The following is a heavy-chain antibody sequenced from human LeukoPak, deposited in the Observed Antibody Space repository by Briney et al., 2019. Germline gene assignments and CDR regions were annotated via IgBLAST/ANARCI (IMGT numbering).Heavy chain of an antibody. CDR2: ISDTGATT. Sequence: GGSLRLSCAGSGFTFSSYAMSWVRQAPGKGLEWVSAISDTGATTYDADSVKGRFTISRDNSRGTLYLQMNSLRAEDTAVYYCARDYYYDSSGYYSYWGQGTLVTVSS. V-gene: IGHV3-23*01. CDR3: ARDYYYDSSGYYSY. CDR1: GFTFSSYA. D-gene: IGHD3-22*01. J-gene: IGHJ4*02.